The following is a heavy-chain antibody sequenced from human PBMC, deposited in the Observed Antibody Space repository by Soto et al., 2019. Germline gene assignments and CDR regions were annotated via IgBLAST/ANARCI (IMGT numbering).Heavy chain of an antibody. J-gene: IGHJ5*02. CDR1: GGSISSGGYY. CDR2: IYYSGST. Sequence: SETLSLTCTVSGGSISSGGYYWSWISKHPGKGLEWIGYIYYSGSTYYNPSLKSRVTISVDTSKNQFSLKLSSVTAADTAVYYCASIDFWSGYSMYNWFDPWGQGTLVTVSS. CDR3: ASIDFWSGYSMYNWFDP. V-gene: IGHV4-31*03. D-gene: IGHD3-3*01.